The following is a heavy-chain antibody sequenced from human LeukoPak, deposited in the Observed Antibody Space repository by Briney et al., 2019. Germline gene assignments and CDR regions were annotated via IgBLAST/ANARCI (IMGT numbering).Heavy chain of an antibody. Sequence: GGSLRLSCVASGFTFSSYWMTWVRQAPGKGLEGVANIKPDGTQNYYVDFVKGRFPNSRDNAKNSLYLQMNSLRADETAVYDCPRLRPYSSSWYAYYCMDVWGQGTTVTVSS. CDR3: PRLRPYSSSWYAYYCMDV. J-gene: IGHJ6*02. D-gene: IGHD6-13*01. V-gene: IGHV3-7*04. CDR1: GFTFSSYW. CDR2: IKPDGTQN.